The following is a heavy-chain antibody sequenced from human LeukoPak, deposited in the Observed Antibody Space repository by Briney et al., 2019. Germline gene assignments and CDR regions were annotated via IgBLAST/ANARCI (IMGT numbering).Heavy chain of an antibody. CDR2: IYSGGST. V-gene: IGHV3-66*02. D-gene: IGHD6-13*01. CDR3: ALPGIDYSSSWYEYDY. CDR1: GFTVSSNY. Sequence: GGSLRLSCAASGFTVSSNYMSWVRQAPGKGLEWVSVIYSGGSTYYADSVRDRFTISRDNSKNTLYLQMNSLRAEDTAVYYCALPGIDYSSSWYEYDYWGQGTLVTVSS. J-gene: IGHJ4*02.